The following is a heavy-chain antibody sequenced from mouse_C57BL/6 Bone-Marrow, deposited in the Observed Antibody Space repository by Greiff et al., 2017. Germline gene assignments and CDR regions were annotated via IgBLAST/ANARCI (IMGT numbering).Heavy chain of an antibody. Sequence: QVQLQQSGAELVRPGASVTLSCKASGYTFTDYEMHWVKQTPVHGLEWIGAIDPETGGTAYNQKFTGKAILTADKSSSTAYMGLRSLTSEASAVYYCTRTLAYYSNYLAWFAYWGQGTLVTVSA. CDR1: GYTFTDYE. D-gene: IGHD2-5*01. J-gene: IGHJ3*01. CDR2: IDPETGGT. V-gene: IGHV1-15*01. CDR3: TRTLAYYSNYLAWFAY.